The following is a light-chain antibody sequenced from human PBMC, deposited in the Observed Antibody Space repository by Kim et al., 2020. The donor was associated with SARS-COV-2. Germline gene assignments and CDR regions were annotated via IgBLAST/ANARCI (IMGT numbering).Light chain of an antibody. CDR1: SSDIGGYEY. V-gene: IGLV2-11*01. J-gene: IGLJ3*02. CDR3: CSYAGSYTWV. CDR2: NVN. Sequence: GQSVNFSSIGTSSDIGGYEYVSWYQHHPGKAPKVMIYNVNERPSGVPDRLSGSKSGNTASLTISGLQAEDEADYYCCSYAGSYTWVFGGGTKVTVL.